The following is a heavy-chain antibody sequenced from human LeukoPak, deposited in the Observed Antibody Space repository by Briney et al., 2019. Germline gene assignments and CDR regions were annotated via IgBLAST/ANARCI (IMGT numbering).Heavy chain of an antibody. Sequence: GASVKVSCKASGYTFTSYGISWVRQAPGQGLEWMGWISAYDGNTNYAQKFQGRVTMTEDTSTDTAYMELSSLRSEDTAVYYCATEEYGDYRYWGQGTLVTVSS. CDR1: GYTFTSYG. CDR2: ISAYDGNT. D-gene: IGHD4-17*01. V-gene: IGHV1-18*01. CDR3: ATEEYGDYRY. J-gene: IGHJ4*02.